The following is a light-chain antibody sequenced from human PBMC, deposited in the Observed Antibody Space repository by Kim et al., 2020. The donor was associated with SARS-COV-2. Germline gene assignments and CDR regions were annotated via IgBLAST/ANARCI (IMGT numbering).Light chain of an antibody. V-gene: IGKV4-1*01. CDR1: QSVLYSSNNKNY. J-gene: IGKJ2*03. CDR3: QQYYSTPGS. Sequence: DIVMTQSPDSLAVSLGERATINCKSSQSVLYSSNNKNYLAWYQQKPGQPPKLLIYWASTRESGVPDRFSGSGSGTDFTLTISSLQADDVAVYYCQQYYSTPGSFGQGTKLEI. CDR2: WAS.